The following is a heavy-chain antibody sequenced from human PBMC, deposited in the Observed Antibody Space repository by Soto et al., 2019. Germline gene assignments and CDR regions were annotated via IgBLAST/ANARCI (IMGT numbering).Heavy chain of an antibody. J-gene: IGHJ6*02. CDR2: INHSGST. D-gene: IGHD6-13*01. V-gene: IGHV4-34*01. Sequence: SETLSLTCAVYGGSFSGYYWSWIRQPPGKGLEWIGEINHSGSTNYNPSLKSRVTISVDTSKNQFSLKLSSVTAADTAVYYCARGCCSSSYYYGMDVWGQGTTVTVSS. CDR3: ARGCCSSSYYYGMDV. CDR1: GGSFSGYY.